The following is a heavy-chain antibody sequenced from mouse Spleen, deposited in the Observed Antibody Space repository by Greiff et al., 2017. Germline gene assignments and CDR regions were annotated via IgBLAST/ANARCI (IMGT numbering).Heavy chain of an antibody. J-gene: IGHJ4*01. CDR2: INPGSGGT. Sequence: VQLQQSGAELVRPGTSVKVSCKASGYAFTNYLIEWVKQRPGQGLEWIGVINPGSGGTNYNEKFKGKATLTADKSSSTAYMQLSSLTSEDSAVYFCARSLLYDGYYDAMDYWGQGTSVTVSS. CDR1: GYAFTNYL. CDR3: ARSLLYDGYYDAMDY. D-gene: IGHD2-3*01. V-gene: IGHV1-54*01.